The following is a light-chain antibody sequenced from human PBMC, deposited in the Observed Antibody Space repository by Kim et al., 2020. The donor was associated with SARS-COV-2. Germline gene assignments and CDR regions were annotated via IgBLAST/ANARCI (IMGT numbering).Light chain of an antibody. CDR2: INSDGSH. CDR3: QTWGTGTGV. CDR1: SGHRSYA. V-gene: IGLV4-69*01. J-gene: IGLJ3*02. Sequence: QLVLTQSPSVSASLGASVKLTCTLSSGHRSYAIAWPQQRPEKGPRFLMKINSDGSHIKGDGIPDRFSGSSSGSERYLSISSLQSEDEADYYCQTWGTGTGVFGGGTQLTVL.